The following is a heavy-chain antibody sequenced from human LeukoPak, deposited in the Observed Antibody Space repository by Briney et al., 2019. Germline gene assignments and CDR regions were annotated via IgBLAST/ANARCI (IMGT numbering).Heavy chain of an antibody. CDR2: IIGSGCTT. D-gene: IGHD2-21*01. J-gene: IGHJ5*02. V-gene: IGHV3-48*03. Sequence: GGSLRLSCAASGFTFSSYEMNWVRQAPGKGLEWFSYIIGSGCTTQYAESMRGRFTIYRDNDKNAVYLQMNSLRADDTANYYCVRYREGAYSGDNLFDPWGQGTLVTVSS. CDR3: VRYREGAYSGDNLFDP. CDR1: GFTFSSYE.